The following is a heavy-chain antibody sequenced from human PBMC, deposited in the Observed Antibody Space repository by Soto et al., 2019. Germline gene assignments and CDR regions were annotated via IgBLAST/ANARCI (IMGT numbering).Heavy chain of an antibody. CDR3: ARELDCGGDCYAYFDY. Sequence: GASVKVSCKASGYTFTSYYMHWVRQAPGQGLEWMGIINPSGGSTSYAQKFQGRVTMTRDTSTSTVYMELSSLRSEDTAVYYCARELDCGGDCYAYFDYWGQGTLVTVSS. CDR2: INPSGGST. CDR1: GYTFTSYY. V-gene: IGHV1-46*01. J-gene: IGHJ4*02. D-gene: IGHD2-21*02.